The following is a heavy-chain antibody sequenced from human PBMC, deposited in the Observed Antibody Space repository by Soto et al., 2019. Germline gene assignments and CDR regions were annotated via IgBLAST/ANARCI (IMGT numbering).Heavy chain of an antibody. V-gene: IGHV3-23*01. D-gene: IGHD6-13*01. J-gene: IGHJ4*02. Sequence: GGSLRLSCAASGFTFSSYAMSWVRQAPGKGLEWVSAISGSGGSTYYADSVKGRFTISRDNSKNPLYLQMNSLRAEDTAVYYCAKDVILSSSWYFRTWGQGTLVTVSS. CDR2: ISGSGGST. CDR3: AKDVILSSSWYFRT. CDR1: GFTFSSYA.